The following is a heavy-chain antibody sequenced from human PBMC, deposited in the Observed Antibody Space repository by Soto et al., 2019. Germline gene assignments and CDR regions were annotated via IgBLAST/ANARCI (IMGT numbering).Heavy chain of an antibody. D-gene: IGHD2-15*01. CDR1: GGSINTGGYD. J-gene: IGHJ5*02. V-gene: IGHV4-31*03. CDR2: IFYTGTA. CDR3: ARRLDDTPETCFNWFDP. Sequence: QVQLQESGPGLVKPSQTLSLTCTVSGGSINTGGYDWGWIRHLPGEGLEWIGHIFYTGTAYYNPSLRSRVTVSIDTSANPFSLHMYSVTAADTAMYYCARRLDDTPETCFNWFDPWGQGILVTVSS.